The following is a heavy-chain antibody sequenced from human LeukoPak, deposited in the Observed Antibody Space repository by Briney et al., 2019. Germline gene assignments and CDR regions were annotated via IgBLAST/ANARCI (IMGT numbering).Heavy chain of an antibody. CDR3: AREGGSSSFDY. J-gene: IGHJ4*02. CDR2: INAGNGNT. Sequence: ASVKVSCMASGYTFTSYAMHWVRQAPGERLEWMGWINAGNGNTKYSQKFQGRVTITRDTSASTAYMELSSLRSEDTAVYYCAREGGSSSFDYWGQGTLVTVSS. V-gene: IGHV1-3*01. D-gene: IGHD6-13*01. CDR1: GYTFTSYA.